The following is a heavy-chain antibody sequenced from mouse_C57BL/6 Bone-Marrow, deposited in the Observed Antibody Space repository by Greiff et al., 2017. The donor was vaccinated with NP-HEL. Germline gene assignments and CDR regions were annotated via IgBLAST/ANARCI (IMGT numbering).Heavy chain of an antibody. Sequence: EVKLQESGGDLVKPGGSLKLSCAASGFTFSSYGMSWVRQTPDKRLEWVATISSGGSYTYYPDSVKGRFTISRDNAKNTLYLQMSSLKSEDTAMYYCARLPHWYFDVWGTGTTVTVSS. J-gene: IGHJ1*03. CDR3: ARLPHWYFDV. CDR2: ISSGGSYT. CDR1: GFTFSSYG. V-gene: IGHV5-6*01.